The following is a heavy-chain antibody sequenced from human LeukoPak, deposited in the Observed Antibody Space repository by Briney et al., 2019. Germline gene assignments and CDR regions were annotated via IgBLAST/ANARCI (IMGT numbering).Heavy chain of an antibody. D-gene: IGHD5-12*01. CDR3: AKDHRSMVATWPCEFDY. V-gene: IGHV3-23*01. CDR2: ISGSGDYT. CDR1: GFTFSSYA. J-gene: IGHJ4*02. Sequence: GGSLRLSCAASGFTFSSYAVSWVRQAPGKGLEWVSTISGSGDYTFYADPVKGRFTISRDNSKNTLYLQMNSLRAEDTAVYYCAKDHRSMVATWPCEFDYWGQGTLVTVSS.